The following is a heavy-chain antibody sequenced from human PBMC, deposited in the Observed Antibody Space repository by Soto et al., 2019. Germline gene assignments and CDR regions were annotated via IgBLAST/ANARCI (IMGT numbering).Heavy chain of an antibody. Sequence: GASVKVSCKVSGYTLTELSMHWVRQAPGKGLEWMGGFDPEDGETIYAQKFQGRVTMTEDTSTDTAYMELSSLRSEDTAVYYCATVWGPQDYDILTGYYSRRGCMDVWGKGTTVTVSS. CDR2: FDPEDGET. CDR1: GYTLTELS. D-gene: IGHD3-9*01. V-gene: IGHV1-24*01. J-gene: IGHJ6*03. CDR3: ATVWGPQDYDILTGYYSRRGCMDV.